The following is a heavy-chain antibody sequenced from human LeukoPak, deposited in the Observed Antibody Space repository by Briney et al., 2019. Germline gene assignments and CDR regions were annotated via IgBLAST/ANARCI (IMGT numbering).Heavy chain of an antibody. J-gene: IGHJ4*02. CDR1: GGSISTYY. Sequence: PSETLSLTCTVSGGSISTYYWSWIRQPPGKGLERIGYIYYSGSTNYNPSLKSRVTISVDTSKNQFSLKLSSVTAADTAVYYCASMYSSMLPKYYFDYWGQGTLVTVSS. CDR2: IYYSGST. CDR3: ASMYSSMLPKYYFDY. V-gene: IGHV4-59*01. D-gene: IGHD6-19*01.